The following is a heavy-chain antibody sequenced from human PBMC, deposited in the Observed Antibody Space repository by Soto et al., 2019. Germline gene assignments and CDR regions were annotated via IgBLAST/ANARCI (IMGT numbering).Heavy chain of an antibody. D-gene: IGHD1-26*01. J-gene: IGHJ4*02. Sequence: SETLSLTCSVSGGSISGYYCSWIRQPPGKELEWIGYIYYTGSTSYNPSLKSRVTISVETSRNQFSLKLNSVTAADTAVYYCARDPESGTYYPFYYWGQRTLVPVSP. CDR3: ARDPESGTYYPFYY. CDR2: IYYTGST. V-gene: IGHV4-59*01. CDR1: GGSISGYY.